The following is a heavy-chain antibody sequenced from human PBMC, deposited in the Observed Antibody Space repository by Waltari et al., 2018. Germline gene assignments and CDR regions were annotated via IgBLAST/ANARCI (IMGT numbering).Heavy chain of an antibody. Sequence: QVQLQQWGAGLLKPSETLSLTCAVYGGSFSCYYWRWIRQPPGKGLEWIGEINHSGSTNYNPSLKSRVTISVDTSKNQFSLKLSSVTAADTAVYYCARGGSYYYYYYYMDVWGKGTTVTVSS. CDR1: GGSFSCYY. CDR3: ARGGSYYYYYYYMDV. D-gene: IGHD1-26*01. V-gene: IGHV4-34*01. CDR2: INHSGST. J-gene: IGHJ6*03.